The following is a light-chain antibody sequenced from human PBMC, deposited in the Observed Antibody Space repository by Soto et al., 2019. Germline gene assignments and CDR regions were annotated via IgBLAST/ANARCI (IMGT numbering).Light chain of an antibody. CDR3: QQYGSSWT. CDR1: QSVSSSY. V-gene: IGKV3-20*01. CDR2: GAS. Sequence: EIVLTQSPGTLSLSPGERATLSCRASQSVSSSYLAWYQQKPGQAPRLLIYGASSRATGIPDRFSGSGSGTDLTLTISRLAPEDFAVYYCQQYGSSWTFGQGTKVEIK. J-gene: IGKJ1*01.